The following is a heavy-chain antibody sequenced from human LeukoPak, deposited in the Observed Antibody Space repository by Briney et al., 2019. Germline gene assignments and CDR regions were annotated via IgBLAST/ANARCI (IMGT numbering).Heavy chain of an antibody. CDR3: ARDYPAARYYDSSGHPHYFDY. V-gene: IGHV4-4*07. Sequence: SETLSLTCTVSSGSISSYYWSWIRQPAWKGLEWLGRIYTSGSTNYNPSLKSRVTMSVDTSKNQFSLKLSSVTAADTAVYYCARDYPAARYYDSSGHPHYFDYWGQGTLVTVSS. CDR1: SGSISSYY. CDR2: IYTSGST. J-gene: IGHJ4*02. D-gene: IGHD3-22*01.